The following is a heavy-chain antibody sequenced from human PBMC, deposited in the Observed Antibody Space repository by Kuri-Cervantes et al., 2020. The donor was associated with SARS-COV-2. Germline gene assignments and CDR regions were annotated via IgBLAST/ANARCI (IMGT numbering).Heavy chain of an antibody. V-gene: IGHV3-74*01. Sequence: LSLTCAASGLTFSGHWIHWVRQAPGKGLVWVSRINPDGSYTNNADSVKGRFTPSRDNAKNMLFLQMNSLRAEDTAVYYCVRDGDHWNFDYWGQGTLVTVSS. CDR2: INPDGSYT. D-gene: IGHD1-1*01. CDR3: VRDGDHWNFDY. CDR1: GLTFSGHW. J-gene: IGHJ4*02.